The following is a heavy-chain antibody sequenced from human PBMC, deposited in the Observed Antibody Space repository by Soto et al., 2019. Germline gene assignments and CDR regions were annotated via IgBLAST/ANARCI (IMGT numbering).Heavy chain of an antibody. CDR2: IYYSGST. CDR1: GGSISSGGYY. CDR3: ARVFFPPEMDTAMVLPRGHFDY. V-gene: IGHV4-31*03. J-gene: IGHJ4*02. Sequence: PSETLSLTCTVPGGSISSGGYYWSWIRQHPGKGLEWIVYIYYSGSTYYNPSLKSRVTISVDTSKNQFSLKLSSVTAADTAVYYCARVFFPPEMDTAMVLPRGHFDYWGQGTLVTVSS. D-gene: IGHD5-18*01.